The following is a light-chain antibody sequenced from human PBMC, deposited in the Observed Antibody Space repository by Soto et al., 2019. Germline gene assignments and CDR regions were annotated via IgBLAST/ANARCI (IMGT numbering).Light chain of an antibody. J-gene: IGKJ4*01. CDR3: QQYGTSPELT. CDR2: GAS. CDR1: QSVSSSY. Sequence: EMVLTQSPGTLSLSPGESATLSCRASQSVSSSYLAWYQQKPGQAPRLLIYGASSRATGIPDRFSGSGSGTDFPLTISRLEPEDFAVYYCQQYGTSPELTFGGGTKVEIE. V-gene: IGKV3-20*01.